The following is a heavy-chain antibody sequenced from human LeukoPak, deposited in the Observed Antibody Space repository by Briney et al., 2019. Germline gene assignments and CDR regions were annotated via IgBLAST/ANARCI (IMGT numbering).Heavy chain of an antibody. J-gene: IGHJ5*02. V-gene: IGHV1-69*04. CDR1: GYTFTSYG. D-gene: IGHD6-13*01. CDR2: IIPIIEIT. Sequence: SVKVSCKASGYTFTSYGISWVRQAPGQGLEWMGRIIPIIEITNYAQKFQDRVTITADKSTSTAYMELSSLRSEDTAVYYCARDEYSSSWYWFDPWGQGTPVTVSS. CDR3: ARDEYSSSWYWFDP.